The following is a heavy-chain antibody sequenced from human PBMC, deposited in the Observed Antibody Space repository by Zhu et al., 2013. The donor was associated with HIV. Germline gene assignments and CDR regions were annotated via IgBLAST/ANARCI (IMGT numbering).Heavy chain of an antibody. D-gene: IGHD3-10*01. Sequence: QVQVVESGGGVVQPGTSLRLSCAASGFNFNDYGMHWVRQAPGKGLEWIALISYSGSDTKYADSVKGRFTISRDNSKSTLYLQMYSLIPEDTAVYYCAKESKLYGSGPYYFGLLTLTFRGQGTLVTVSS. V-gene: IGHV3-30*18. J-gene: IGHJ4*02. CDR3: AKESKLYGSGPYYFGLLTLTF. CDR1: GFNFNDYG. CDR2: ISYSGSDT.